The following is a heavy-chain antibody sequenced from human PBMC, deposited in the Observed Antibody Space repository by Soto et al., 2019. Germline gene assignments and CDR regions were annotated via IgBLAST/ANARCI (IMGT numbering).Heavy chain of an antibody. CDR2: IYYSGST. CDR1: GGSVSSYY. J-gene: IGHJ4*02. CDR3: ARDDSRSSQLEY. D-gene: IGHD6-6*01. Sequence: SETLSLTCTVSGGSVSSYYWSWIRQSPGKGLEWIGYIYYSGSTNYNPSLKSRVTISVDTSKNQFSLKLSSVTAADTAVYYCARDDSRSSQLEYWGQGTLVTVAS. V-gene: IGHV4-59*02.